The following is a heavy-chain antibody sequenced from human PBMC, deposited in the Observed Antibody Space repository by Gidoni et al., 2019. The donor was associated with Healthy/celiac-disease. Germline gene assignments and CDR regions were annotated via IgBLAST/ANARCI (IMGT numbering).Heavy chain of an antibody. Sequence: QITLKESGPTLVKPTQTLTLTCTFSGFPLSTSGVGVGWIRQPPGKALEWLALIYWDDDKRYSPSLKSRLTITKDTSKNQVVLTMTNMDPVDTATYYCARRYTSYNWFDPWGQGTLVTVSS. CDR1: GFPLSTSGVG. D-gene: IGHD1-20*01. CDR3: ARRYTSYNWFDP. CDR2: IYWDDDK. V-gene: IGHV2-5*02. J-gene: IGHJ5*02.